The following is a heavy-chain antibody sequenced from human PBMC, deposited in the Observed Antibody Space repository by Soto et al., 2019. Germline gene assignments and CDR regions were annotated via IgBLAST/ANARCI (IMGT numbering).Heavy chain of an antibody. V-gene: IGHV1-69*01. CDR2: IIPMFGTP. CDR1: GDAFTNYI. CDR3: ARGRDQPPVGLYFDS. J-gene: IGHJ4*02. D-gene: IGHD1-26*01. Sequence: QVQLVQSGAEVKKPGSSVKVSCKASGDAFTNYIFDWVRQAPGQGLEWMGGIIPMFGTPKYAQTFQDRGTITADVHTGTAYLERTSLRFDDTAVYYCARGRDQPPVGLYFDSWGEGTRVTVSS.